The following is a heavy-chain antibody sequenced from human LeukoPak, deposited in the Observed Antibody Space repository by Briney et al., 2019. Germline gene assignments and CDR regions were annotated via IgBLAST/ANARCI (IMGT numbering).Heavy chain of an antibody. D-gene: IGHD3-16*02. CDR2: IYHSGST. V-gene: IGHV4-38-2*02. CDR1: GYSISSGYY. Sequence: TSETLSLTCTASGYSISSGYYWGWIRQPPGKGLEWIGSIYHSGSTYYNPSLKSRVTISVDTSKNQFSLKLSSVTAADTAVYYCARDYTFGGVIAPYYFDYWGQGTLVTVSS. CDR3: ARDYTFGGVIAPYYFDY. J-gene: IGHJ4*02.